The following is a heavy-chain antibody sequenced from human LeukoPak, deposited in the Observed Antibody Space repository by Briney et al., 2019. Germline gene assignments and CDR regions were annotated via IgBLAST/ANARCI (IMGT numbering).Heavy chain of an antibody. CDR1: GFSFSSHA. CDR3: TRLLRVGTAAGFDY. Sequence: GGSLRLSCAASGFSFSSHAMSWVRQAPGKGLEWVSVIYSGGSTYYADSVKGRFTISRDNSKNTLYLQMNSLRAEDTAVYYCTRLLRVGTAAGFDYWGQGTLVTVSS. D-gene: IGHD6-13*01. V-gene: IGHV3-53*01. CDR2: IYSGGST. J-gene: IGHJ4*02.